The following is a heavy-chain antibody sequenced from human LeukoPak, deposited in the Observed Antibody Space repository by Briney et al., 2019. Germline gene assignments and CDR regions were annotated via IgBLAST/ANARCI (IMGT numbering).Heavy chain of an antibody. CDR2: ISYDGSNK. CDR3: AKELRRGGALYYYYGMDV. V-gene: IGHV3-30*18. D-gene: IGHD2-8*01. CDR1: GFTFSSYG. Sequence: GRSLRLSCAASGFTFSSYGMHWVRQAPGKGLEWVAVISYDGSNKYYADSVKGRFTISRDNSKNTLYLQMNSLRAEDTAVYYCAKELRRGGALYYYYGMDVWGQGTTVTVSS. J-gene: IGHJ6*02.